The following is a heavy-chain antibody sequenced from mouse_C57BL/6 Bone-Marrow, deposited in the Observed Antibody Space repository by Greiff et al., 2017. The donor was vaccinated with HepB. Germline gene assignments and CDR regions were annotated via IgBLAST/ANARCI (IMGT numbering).Heavy chain of an antibody. J-gene: IGHJ1*03. V-gene: IGHV1-55*01. CDR3: ARSPFITTDWYFDV. Sequence: VQLQQPGAELVKPGASVKMSCKASGYTFTSYWITWVKQRPGQGLEWIGDIYPGSGSTNYNEKFKSKATLTVDTSSSPAYMQLSSLTSEDSAVYYCARSPFITTDWYFDVWGTGTTVTVSS. D-gene: IGHD1-1*01. CDR1: GYTFTSYW. CDR2: IYPGSGST.